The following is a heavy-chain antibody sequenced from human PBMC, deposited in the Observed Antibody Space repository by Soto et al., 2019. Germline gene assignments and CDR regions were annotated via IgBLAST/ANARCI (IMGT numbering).Heavy chain of an antibody. CDR3: ARVERGITIFGVVIPPFDY. Sequence: HPGGSLRLSCATSGFIFTNYWMTWVRQAPGRGLEWVATIKQDGSERYYVESVRGRFTISRDNAKNSLHLEMSSLRAEDTAVYFCARVERGITIFGVVIPPFDYWGQGTLVTVSS. D-gene: IGHD3-3*01. J-gene: IGHJ4*02. CDR1: GFIFTNYW. V-gene: IGHV3-7*05. CDR2: IKQDGSER.